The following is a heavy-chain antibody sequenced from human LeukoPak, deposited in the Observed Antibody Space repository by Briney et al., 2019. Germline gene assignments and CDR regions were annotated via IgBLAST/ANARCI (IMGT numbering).Heavy chain of an antibody. CDR2: ISSSSSTI. CDR1: GFTFSSYS. Sequence: PGGSLRLSCAASGFTFSSYSMNWVRQAPGKGLEWVSYISSSSSTIYYADSVKGRFTISRDNAKNSLYLQMNSLRAEDTAVYYCARGQYYYDSSGPFDYWGQGTLVTVSS. CDR3: ARGQYYYDSSGPFDY. D-gene: IGHD3-22*01. J-gene: IGHJ4*02. V-gene: IGHV3-48*04.